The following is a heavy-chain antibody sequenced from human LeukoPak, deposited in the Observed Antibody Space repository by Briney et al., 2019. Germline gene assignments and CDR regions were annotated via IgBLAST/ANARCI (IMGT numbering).Heavy chain of an antibody. D-gene: IGHD5/OR15-5a*01. CDR2: ISGSGGST. CDR3: GVSVSLNY. V-gene: IGHV3-23*01. Sequence: GGSPRLSCAASGFTFSTYAMNWVRQAPGKGLEWVSTISGSGGSTYYADSVKGRFIISRDNSKNTLYLQMNSLRAEDTAVYYCGVSVSLNYWGQGTLVTVSS. J-gene: IGHJ4*02. CDR1: GFTFSTYA.